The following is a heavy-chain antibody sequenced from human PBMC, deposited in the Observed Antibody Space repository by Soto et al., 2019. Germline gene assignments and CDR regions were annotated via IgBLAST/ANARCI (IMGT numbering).Heavy chain of an antibody. CDR3: ASAGSGYDH. CDR2: ISPIGANT. CDR1: GFTFSSYA. D-gene: IGHD5-12*01. J-gene: IGHJ5*02. Sequence: GGSLRLSCAAAGFTFSSYAMHWVRQAPGKGLEYVSAISPIGANTYYANSVKGRFTISRDNSKSTLYLQMGSLRPEDMAVYYYASAGSGYDHWGRGTLVTVSS. V-gene: IGHV3-64*01.